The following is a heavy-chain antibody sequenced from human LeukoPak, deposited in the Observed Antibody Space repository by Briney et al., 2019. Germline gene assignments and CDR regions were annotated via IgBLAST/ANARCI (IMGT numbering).Heavy chain of an antibody. CDR2: ISSSSSYI. CDR1: GFTFSSYS. D-gene: IGHD2-15*01. CDR3: ARGYCGGGSCYINAFDI. Sequence: GGSLKLSCAASGFTFSSYSMNWVRQAPGKGLEWVSSISSSSSYIYYADSVKGRFTISRDNAKNSLYLQMNSLRAEDTAVYYCARGYCGGGSCYINAFDIWGQGTMVTVSS. J-gene: IGHJ3*02. V-gene: IGHV3-21*01.